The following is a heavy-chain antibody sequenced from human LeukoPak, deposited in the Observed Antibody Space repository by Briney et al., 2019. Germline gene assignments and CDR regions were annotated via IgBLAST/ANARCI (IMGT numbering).Heavy chain of an antibody. Sequence: SQTLSLTCTVSGGSISSGSYYWSWIRQPAGKGLEWIGRIYTSGSTNYNPSLKSRVTMSVDTSKNQFSLKLSSVTAADTAVYYCARDSNCYDSSGYLAEARLWGQGTLVTVSS. V-gene: IGHV4-61*02. CDR1: GGSISSGSYY. CDR2: IYTSGST. D-gene: IGHD3-22*01. CDR3: ARDSNCYDSSGYLAEARL. J-gene: IGHJ4*02.